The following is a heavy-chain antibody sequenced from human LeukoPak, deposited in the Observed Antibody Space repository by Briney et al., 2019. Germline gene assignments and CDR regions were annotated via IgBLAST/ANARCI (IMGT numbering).Heavy chain of an antibody. CDR1: GGSFSGYY. V-gene: IGHV4-34*01. D-gene: IGHD4-17*01. Sequence: SETLSLTCAVYGGSFSGYYWSWIRQPPGKGLEWIGEINHSGSTNYNPSLKSRVTISVDTSKNQFSLNLNSVTAADTAVYYCARADTDYGDSEYFQYWGQGTLVTVSS. J-gene: IGHJ1*01. CDR2: INHSGST. CDR3: ARADTDYGDSEYFQY.